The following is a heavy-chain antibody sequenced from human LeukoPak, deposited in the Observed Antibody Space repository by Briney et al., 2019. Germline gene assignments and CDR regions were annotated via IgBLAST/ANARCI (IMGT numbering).Heavy chain of an antibody. D-gene: IGHD4-17*01. CDR3: AKDKTYGGYGAFDI. V-gene: IGHV4-31*03. Sequence: SETLSLTCTVSGGSISSGGYYWSWIRHHPGKGLEWIGYIYYSGSTYYNPSLKSRVTISVDTSKNQFSLKLSSVTAADTAVYYCAKDKTYGGYGAFDIWGQGTMVTVSS. CDR2: IYYSGST. CDR1: GGSISSGGYY. J-gene: IGHJ3*02.